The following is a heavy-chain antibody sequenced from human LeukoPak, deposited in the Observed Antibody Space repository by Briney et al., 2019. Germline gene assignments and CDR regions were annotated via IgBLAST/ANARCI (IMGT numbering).Heavy chain of an antibody. CDR3: ARVTLPAAPFDP. J-gene: IGHJ5*02. CDR1: GDSVSSSNYY. D-gene: IGHD2-2*01. V-gene: IGHV4-39*01. Sequence: SETLSLTCTVFGDSVSSSNYYWAWFRQPPGKGLDWIGSLYYDGRTYYSPSLESRVAVSVDTSKNQFALKLTSVTAADTAVYYCARVTLPAAPFDPWGQGTLVTVSS. CDR2: LYYDGRT.